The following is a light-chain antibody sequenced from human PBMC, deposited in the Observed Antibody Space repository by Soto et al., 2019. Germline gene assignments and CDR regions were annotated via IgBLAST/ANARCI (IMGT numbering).Light chain of an antibody. CDR1: QSVSSY. J-gene: IGKJ3*01. CDR3: QQHNNCPLFT. Sequence: EIVLTQSPATLSLSPGERATLSCRASQSVSSYLAWYQQKPGQAPRLLIYDASNRATGIPARFSGSGSGTDFTPPISSLEPEDFAVYYCQQHNNCPLFTFGPGTKVDIK. CDR2: DAS. V-gene: IGKV3-11*01.